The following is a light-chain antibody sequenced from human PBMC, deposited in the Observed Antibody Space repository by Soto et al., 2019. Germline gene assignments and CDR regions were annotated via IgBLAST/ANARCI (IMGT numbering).Light chain of an antibody. CDR2: DAS. J-gene: IGKJ1*01. CDR1: QSVSSY. V-gene: IGKV3-11*01. Sequence: VLTQSPATLSLSPGKRATLSCRASQSVSSYLAWYQPKPGQAPRLLIYDASNRATALPALFRGSASGTDFTLTNCSLEPEDFAVYYCQQRSNWRGTFFQGTKIDIK. CDR3: QQRSNWRGT.